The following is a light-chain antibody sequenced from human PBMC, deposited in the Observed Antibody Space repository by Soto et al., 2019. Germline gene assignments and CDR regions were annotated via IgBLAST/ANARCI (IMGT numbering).Light chain of an antibody. V-gene: IGKV1-39*01. CDR1: QSISSY. CDR3: QQSYSTPQT. J-gene: IGKJ4*01. Sequence: DIQMTQSPSSLSASVGDRVTITCRASQSISSYVNWYQQKPGKAPKLLIYAASSLQSGVPSTFSGSGSGTDFTLTISSLQPEDFATYYCQQSYSTPQTFGGGTKGEV. CDR2: AAS.